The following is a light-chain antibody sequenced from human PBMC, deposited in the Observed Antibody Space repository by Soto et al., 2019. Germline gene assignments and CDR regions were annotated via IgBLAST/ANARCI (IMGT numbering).Light chain of an antibody. J-gene: IGLJ2*01. Sequence: QSALTQPASVSGSPGQSTTISCTGSTIDVGSYDLVSWYQQHPGKAPKVIIYDVVKRPSGISHRFSGSKSGNTASLTISGLQTEDEADYYCCSYSNRNTLIFGGGTKLTVL. CDR2: DVV. CDR1: TIDVGSYDL. V-gene: IGLV2-23*02. CDR3: CSYSNRNTLI.